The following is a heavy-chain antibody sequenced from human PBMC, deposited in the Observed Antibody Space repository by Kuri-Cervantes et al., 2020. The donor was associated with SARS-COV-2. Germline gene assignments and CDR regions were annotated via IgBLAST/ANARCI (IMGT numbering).Heavy chain of an antibody. J-gene: IGHJ6*03. CDR3: ARDRGQLGIGVYYYYYMDV. D-gene: IGHD7-27*01. V-gene: IGHV1-69*05. Sequence: SVKVSCKASGGTFSSYAISWVRQAPGQGLEWMGGIIPILGTANYAQKFQGRVTITTDESTSTAYMELSSLRSEDTAVYYCARDRGQLGIGVYYYYYMDVWGKGTTVTVSS. CDR1: GGTFSSYA. CDR2: IIPILGTA.